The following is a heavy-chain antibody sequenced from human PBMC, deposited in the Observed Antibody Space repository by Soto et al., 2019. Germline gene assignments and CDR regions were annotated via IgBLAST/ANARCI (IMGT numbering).Heavy chain of an antibody. J-gene: IGHJ4*02. CDR3: ARDLTTYYYDSSGPKGFDY. Sequence: SVEVSCKASGGTFSSCASRWVRQAPGQGLEWMGGIIPIFGTANYAQKFQGRVTITADESTSTAYMELSSLRSEDTAVYYCARDLTTYYYDSSGPKGFDYWGQGTLVTVS. D-gene: IGHD3-22*01. CDR1: GGTFSSCA. CDR2: IIPIFGTA. V-gene: IGHV1-69*13.